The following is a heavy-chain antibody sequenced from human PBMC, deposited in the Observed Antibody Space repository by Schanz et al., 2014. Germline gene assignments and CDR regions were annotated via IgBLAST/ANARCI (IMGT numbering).Heavy chain of an antibody. CDR3: ARDYEIDLSSPRHDAFDV. D-gene: IGHD3-16*01. Sequence: EVQLVESGGGLAQPGGSLRLSCAASGITFSGYSMNWVRQAPGKGLEWVSYISGSSSTKYYADSVKGRFTISRDNGKTSLYLQINSVRAEATAVYFCARDYEIDLSSPRHDAFDVWGQGTVVTVSS. CDR2: ISGSSSTK. J-gene: IGHJ3*01. CDR1: GITFSGYS. V-gene: IGHV3-48*01.